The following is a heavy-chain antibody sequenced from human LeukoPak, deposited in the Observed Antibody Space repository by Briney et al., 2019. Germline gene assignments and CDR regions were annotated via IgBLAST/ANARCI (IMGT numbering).Heavy chain of an antibody. V-gene: IGHV1-18*01. Sequence: ASVKVSCKASGYPFTSYYINWGRQAPGQGLEWMGWISAYNGDTNYAQNLQGRVTMTTDTSTDTAYMELRSLRSDDTAVYYCARDGLSYTNPNNWFDPWGQGTLVTVSS. CDR1: GYPFTSYY. J-gene: IGHJ5*02. CDR2: ISAYNGDT. D-gene: IGHD2-2*02. CDR3: ARDGLSYTNPNNWFDP.